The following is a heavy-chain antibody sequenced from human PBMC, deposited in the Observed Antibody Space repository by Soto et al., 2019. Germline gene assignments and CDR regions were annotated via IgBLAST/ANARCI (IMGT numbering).Heavy chain of an antibody. J-gene: IGHJ5*02. CDR2: INPDSGYA. CDR3: ARDGLGRGSGWVDP. CDR1: GYTFTSYD. V-gene: IGHV1-8*01. D-gene: IGHD7-27*01. Sequence: QVQMVQSGAEVKKPGASVKVSCKASGYTFTSYDVSWVRQATGQGPGLMGWINPDSGYAGYAQKFQGRVTMTRDTSTYTTYMELSSLTSEDTAVYYCARDGLGRGSGWVDPWGQGTLVTVSS.